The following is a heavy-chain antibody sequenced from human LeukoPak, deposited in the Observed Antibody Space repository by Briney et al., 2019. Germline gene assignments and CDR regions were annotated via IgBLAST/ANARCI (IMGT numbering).Heavy chain of an antibody. D-gene: IGHD6-19*01. CDR2: KRFDRNNE. CDR1: GFTFSNYN. Sequence: GGSLRLSCAASGFTFSNYNIHWVRQTPGKELEWVSFKRFDRNNEDYADSVKGRFTISRDNSKNTAYLQMNSLRPEDAAVYYCAKDNNGWAFDYWGQGTLVTVSS. J-gene: IGHJ4*02. CDR3: AKDNNGWAFDY. V-gene: IGHV3-30*02.